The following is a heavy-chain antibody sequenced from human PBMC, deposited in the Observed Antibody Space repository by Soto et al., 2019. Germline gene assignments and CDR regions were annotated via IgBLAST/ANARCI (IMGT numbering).Heavy chain of an antibody. V-gene: IGHV4-34*01. CDR1: GGSFSGYY. D-gene: IGHD6-19*01. J-gene: IGHJ5*02. Sequence: SETLSLTCAVYGGSFSGYYWSWIRQPPGKGLEWIGEINHSGSTNYNPSLKSRVTISVDTSKNQFSLKLSSVTAADTAVYYCARRLVSSIAVAPNGFDPWGQGTLVTVSS. CDR2: INHSGST. CDR3: ARRLVSSIAVAPNGFDP.